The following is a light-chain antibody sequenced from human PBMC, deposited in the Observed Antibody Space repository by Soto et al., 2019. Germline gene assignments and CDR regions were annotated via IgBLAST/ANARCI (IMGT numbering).Light chain of an antibody. CDR3: QQYYSTWT. J-gene: IGKJ1*01. V-gene: IGKV4-1*01. CDR2: WAS. CDR1: QSILYSSNNKNY. Sequence: DIVMTQSPDSLAVSVGERATINCKSSQSILYSSNNKNYLAWYQQKPGQPPKLLIYWASTRESGVPDRFSGSGSGTDFTLTISSLQAEDVAVYFCQQYYSTWTFGQGTKVEIK.